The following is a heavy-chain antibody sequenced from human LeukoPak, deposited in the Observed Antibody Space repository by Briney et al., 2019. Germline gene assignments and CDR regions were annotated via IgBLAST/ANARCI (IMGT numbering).Heavy chain of an antibody. J-gene: IGHJ4*02. Sequence: TGRSLRLSCATSGFTFTHYGMHWVRQAPGKGLEWVAVIWSDGTNSYYGDPVKGRFTISRDNFQSTVYLQMNSLRAEDTAVYYCAKDAQRGFDYSNSLDKWGQGTLVTVSS. CDR3: AKDAQRGFDYSNSLDK. CDR1: GFTFTHYG. CDR2: IWSDGTNS. V-gene: IGHV3-33*06. D-gene: IGHD4-11*01.